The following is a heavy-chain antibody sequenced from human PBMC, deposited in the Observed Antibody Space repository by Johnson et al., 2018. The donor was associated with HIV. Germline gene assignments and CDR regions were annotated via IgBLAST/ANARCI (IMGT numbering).Heavy chain of an antibody. V-gene: IGHV3-30*04. CDR1: GFTFTSYA. CDR2: MWYDGSNK. D-gene: IGHD1-26*01. Sequence: QAQLVESGGGVVQPGRSLRLSCAASGFTFTSYAMHWVRKAPGKGLEWVAVMWYDGSNKYYADAVKGRFTISRDNSKNTLYLHINTLRPEDTAVYYCANGEGGSFFLAFDIWGQGTMVAVSS. CDR3: ANGEGGSFFLAFDI. J-gene: IGHJ3*02.